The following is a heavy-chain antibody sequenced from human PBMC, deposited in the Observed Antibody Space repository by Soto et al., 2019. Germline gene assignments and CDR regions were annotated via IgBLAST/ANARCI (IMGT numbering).Heavy chain of an antibody. Sequence: QVQLVQSGAEVKKPGSSVKVSCKASGGTFSSYAISWVRQAPGQGLEWMGGIIPIFGTANYAQKFQGRVTITADESTSTAYMELSSLRSEDTAVYYCASGDYDFWSGPGGGMDVWGQGTTVTGSS. CDR2: IIPIFGTA. CDR1: GGTFSSYA. D-gene: IGHD3-3*01. V-gene: IGHV1-69*12. J-gene: IGHJ6*02. CDR3: ASGDYDFWSGPGGGMDV.